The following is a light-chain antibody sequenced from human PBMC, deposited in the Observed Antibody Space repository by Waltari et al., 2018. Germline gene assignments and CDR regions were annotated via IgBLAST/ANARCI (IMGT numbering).Light chain of an antibody. J-gene: IGLJ2*01. CDR1: RSDGDEHKI. Sequence: QSALTQPASVSGSPGQSVTIPCTGVRSDGDEHKIGSWFRQHPGKVPKLILFDVSNRPSDISNRFSGYKSGNTAYLTISRLQADDEADYYCTTYPDTNTPVVFGGGTKVTV. CDR3: TTYPDTNTPVV. CDR2: DVS. V-gene: IGLV2-14*03.